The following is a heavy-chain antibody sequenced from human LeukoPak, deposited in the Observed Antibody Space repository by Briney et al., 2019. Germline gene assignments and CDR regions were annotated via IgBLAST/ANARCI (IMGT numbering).Heavy chain of an antibody. J-gene: IGHJ5*02. CDR1: GYTFTSYG. Sequence: GASVKVSCKASGYTFTSYGISWVRQAPGQGLEWMGWISAYNGNTNYAQKLQGRVTMTTDTSTSTAYMELRSLRSNDTAVYYCARVVSAVTMWWFDPWGQGTLVTVSS. CDR2: ISAYNGNT. V-gene: IGHV1-18*01. CDR3: ARVVSAVTMWWFDP. D-gene: IGHD4-11*01.